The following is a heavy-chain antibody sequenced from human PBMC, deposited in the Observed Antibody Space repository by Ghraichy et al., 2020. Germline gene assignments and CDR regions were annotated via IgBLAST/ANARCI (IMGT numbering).Heavy chain of an antibody. Sequence: SETLSLTCAVYGGSFSGYYWSWIRQPPGKGLEWIGEINHSGSTNYNPSLKSRVTISVDTSKNQFSLKLSSVTAADTAVYYCARVLYSGSYLGWFDPWGQGTLVTVSS. CDR1: GGSFSGYY. CDR2: INHSGST. V-gene: IGHV4-34*01. J-gene: IGHJ5*02. D-gene: IGHD1-26*01. CDR3: ARVLYSGSYLGWFDP.